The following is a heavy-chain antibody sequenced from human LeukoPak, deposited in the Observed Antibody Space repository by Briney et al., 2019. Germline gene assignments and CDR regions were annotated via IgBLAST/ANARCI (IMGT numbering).Heavy chain of an antibody. D-gene: IGHD6-19*01. Sequence: SETLSLTCTVSGGSFSGYYWSWIRQPAGKGLEWIGRIYTSGSTNYNPSLKSRVTMSVDTSKNQFSLKLSSVTAADTAVYYCASVSSAGIWDYWGQGTLVTVSS. V-gene: IGHV4-4*07. CDR2: IYTSGST. CDR1: GGSFSGYY. J-gene: IGHJ4*02. CDR3: ASVSSAGIWDY.